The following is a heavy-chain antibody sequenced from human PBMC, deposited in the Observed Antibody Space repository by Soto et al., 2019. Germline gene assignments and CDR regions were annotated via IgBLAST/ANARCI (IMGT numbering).Heavy chain of an antibody. V-gene: IGHV1-69*12. D-gene: IGHD2-2*01. CDR3: ARHVPAAVYPYGMDV. CDR1: GGTFSSYA. CDR2: IIPIFGTA. J-gene: IGHJ6*02. Sequence: QVQLVQSGAEVKKPGSSVKVSFKASGGTFSSYAISWVRQAPGQGLEWMGGIIPIFGTANYAQKFQGRVTMTADESTSTAYMELSSLRSEDTAVYYCARHVPAAVYPYGMDVWGQGTTVTVSS.